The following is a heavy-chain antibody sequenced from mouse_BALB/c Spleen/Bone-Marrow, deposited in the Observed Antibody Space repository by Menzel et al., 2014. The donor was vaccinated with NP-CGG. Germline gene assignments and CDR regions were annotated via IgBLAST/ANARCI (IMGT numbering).Heavy chain of an antibody. CDR3: AREVRAPWYAMDY. D-gene: IGHD2-14*01. J-gene: IGHJ4*01. CDR1: GYTFTDYA. V-gene: IGHV1-67*01. Sequence: VQLQQSGPEVVRPGLSLKISCKGSGYTFTDYAMHWVKQSHAKSLEWIGVISTYNGNTNYNQKFKGKATMTVDKSSSTAYMELDRLTSEDSAIYYCAREVRAPWYAMDYWGQGTSVTVSS. CDR2: ISTYNGNT.